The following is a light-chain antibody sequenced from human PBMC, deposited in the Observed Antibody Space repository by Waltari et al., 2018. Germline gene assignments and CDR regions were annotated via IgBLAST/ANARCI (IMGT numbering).Light chain of an antibody. J-gene: IGKJ2*01. CDR1: ESISTW. Sequence: DIQMTQSPSTLSASLGDRVTLTCRASESISTWLAWYQQRPGQAPKLLIYTASILQDGVPSRFSGSGSGTDFTLTITNLQPDDFATYYCQQYDTYPHSFGQGTEVAIK. CDR2: TAS. CDR3: QQYDTYPHS. V-gene: IGKV1-5*03.